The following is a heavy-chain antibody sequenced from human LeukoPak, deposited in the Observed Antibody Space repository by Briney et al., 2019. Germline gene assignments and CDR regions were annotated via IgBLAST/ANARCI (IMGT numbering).Heavy chain of an antibody. Sequence: VASVKVSCKASGYTFTSYGISWVRQAPGQGLEWMGWISAYNGNTNYAQKLQGRVTMTTDTSTSTAYMELRSLRSDDTAVYYCARSRFLDNRDWFDPWGQGTLVTVSS. CDR2: ISAYNGNT. V-gene: IGHV1-18*01. J-gene: IGHJ5*02. D-gene: IGHD3/OR15-3a*01. CDR1: GYTFTSYG. CDR3: ARSRFLDNRDWFDP.